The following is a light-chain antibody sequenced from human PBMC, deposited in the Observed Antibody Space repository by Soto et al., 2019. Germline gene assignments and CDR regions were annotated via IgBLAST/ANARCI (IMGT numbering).Light chain of an antibody. Sequence: QSVLTQPPSVSAAAGQKVTISCSGSGSNVGSGYVSWYQQFPRTAPKLLIYDNKVRPSGIPARFSGSKSGTSATLAITGLQTGDEADYYCATWDSSLHALLIGGGTKLTVL. V-gene: IGLV1-51*01. CDR1: GSNVGSGY. J-gene: IGLJ2*01. CDR3: ATWDSSLHALL. CDR2: DNK.